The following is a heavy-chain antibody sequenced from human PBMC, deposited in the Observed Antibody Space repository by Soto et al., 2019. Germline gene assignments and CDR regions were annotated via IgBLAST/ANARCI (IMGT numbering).Heavy chain of an antibody. CDR2: ISGGGGST. CDR3: AKSSAFSSYWFDY. D-gene: IGHD3-22*01. V-gene: IGHV3-23*01. Sequence: PGGSLRLSCAASGFTFSSHAMSWVRQAPGKGLEWVSTISGGGGSTYYADSVKGRFTLSRDNSKNTLYVQMNSLRAEDTAVYYCAKSSAFSSYWFDYWGQGTLVTVSS. J-gene: IGHJ4*02. CDR1: GFTFSSHA.